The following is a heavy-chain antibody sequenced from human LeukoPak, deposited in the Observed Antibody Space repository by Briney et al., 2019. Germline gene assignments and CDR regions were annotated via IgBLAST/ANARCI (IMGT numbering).Heavy chain of an antibody. CDR2: INPSGGST. CDR1: GYTFTIYY. V-gene: IGHV1-46*01. D-gene: IGHD4-23*01. Sequence: ASVKVSCKASGYTFTIYYMHWVRQAPGQGLEWMGIINPSGGSTSYAQKFQGRVTMTRDTSTSTVYMELSSLRSEDTAVYYCARDGNNNWFDPWGQGTLVTVSS. CDR3: ARDGNNNWFDP. J-gene: IGHJ5*02.